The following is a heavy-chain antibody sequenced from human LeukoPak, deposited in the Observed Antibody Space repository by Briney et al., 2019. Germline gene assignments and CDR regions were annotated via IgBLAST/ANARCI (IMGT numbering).Heavy chain of an antibody. D-gene: IGHD2-2*01. J-gene: IGHJ5*02. CDR1: GFTFSSYA. CDR3: ARTVVPAAIGGGWFDP. CDR2: ISGSGGST. V-gene: IGHV3-23*01. Sequence: GGSLRLSCAASGFTFSSYAMSWVRQAPGKGLEWVSAISGSGGSTYYADSVKGRFTISRDNSKNTLYLQMNSLRAEDTAVYYCARTVVPAAIGGGWFDPRGQGTLVTVSS.